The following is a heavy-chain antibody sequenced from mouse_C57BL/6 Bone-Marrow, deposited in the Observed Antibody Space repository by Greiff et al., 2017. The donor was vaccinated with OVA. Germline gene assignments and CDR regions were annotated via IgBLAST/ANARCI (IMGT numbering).Heavy chain of an antibody. J-gene: IGHJ3*01. D-gene: IGHD4-1*01. CDR1: GYTFTSYG. V-gene: IGHV1-81*01. CDR3: ARERDWGTWFAY. Sequence: QVQLQQSGAELARPGASVKLSCKASGYTFTSYGISWVKQRTGQGLEWIGEIYPRSGNTYYNEKFKGKATLTADESSSTAYMELRSLTSEDSAVYFGARERDWGTWFAYWGQGTLVTVSA. CDR2: IYPRSGNT.